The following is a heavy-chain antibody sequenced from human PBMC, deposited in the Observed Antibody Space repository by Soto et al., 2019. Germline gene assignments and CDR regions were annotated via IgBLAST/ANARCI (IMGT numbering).Heavy chain of an antibody. V-gene: IGHV1-2*04. D-gene: IGHD2-2*01. J-gene: IGHJ4*02. Sequence: GASVKVSCKASGYTFTGYYMHWVRQAPGQGLEWMGWINPNSGGTNYAQKFQGWVTMTRDTSISTAYMELSRLRSDDTAVYYCAREWGGIVVVPAAMDYFDDWGQGTLDTVSS. CDR1: GYTFTGYY. CDR2: INPNSGGT. CDR3: AREWGGIVVVPAAMDYFDD.